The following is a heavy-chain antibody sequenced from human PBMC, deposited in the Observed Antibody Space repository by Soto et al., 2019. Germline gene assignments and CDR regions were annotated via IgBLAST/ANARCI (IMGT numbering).Heavy chain of an antibody. D-gene: IGHD6-13*01. CDR1: GITFSNAW. CDR2: IRSKTDGGTT. CDR3: TTTRPGTNVFDI. Sequence: NPGGSLRLSCAASGITFSNAWMNWVRQAPGKGLEYIGRIRSKTDGGTTEYAAPVEGRFAISRDDSKNTLYLQMGGLKTEDTAVYYCTTTRPGTNVFDIWGQGTLVTVSS. J-gene: IGHJ3*02. V-gene: IGHV3-15*01.